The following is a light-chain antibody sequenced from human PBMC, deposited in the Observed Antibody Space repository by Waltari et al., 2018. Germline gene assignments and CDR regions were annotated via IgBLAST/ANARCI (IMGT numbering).Light chain of an antibody. CDR3: QQYYTTPFT. J-gene: IGKJ2*01. Sequence: DIVMTQSPDSLAVSLGERATINCKSSQNVLYGSNNKKYLAWYQQKPGQPPKLLIYWASTRESGVPDRFSGSGSGTDFTLTISSLQAEDVAVYYCQQYYTTPFTFGQGTRLEIK. V-gene: IGKV4-1*01. CDR1: QNVLYGSNNKKY. CDR2: WAS.